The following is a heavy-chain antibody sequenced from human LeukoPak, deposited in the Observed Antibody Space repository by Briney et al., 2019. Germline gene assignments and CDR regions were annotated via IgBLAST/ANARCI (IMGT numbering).Heavy chain of an antibody. CDR3: ARDNSVRDEAWWFNP. Sequence: SETLSLTCAVYSGSFSGYYWSWIRQPPGKGLEWIGEINHSGSTNYNPSLKSRVTISVDTSKNQFSLKLSSVTAADTAVYYCARDNSVRDEAWWFNPWGQGTLVTVSS. CDR2: INHSGST. J-gene: IGHJ5*02. V-gene: IGHV4-34*01. CDR1: SGSFSGYY. D-gene: IGHD5-24*01.